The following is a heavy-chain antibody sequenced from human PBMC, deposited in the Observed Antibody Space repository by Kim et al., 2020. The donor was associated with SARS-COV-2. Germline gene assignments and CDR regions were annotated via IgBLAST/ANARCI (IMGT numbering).Heavy chain of an antibody. CDR3: AGAEGWSLYYYYYGMDV. V-gene: IGHV4-59*01. D-gene: IGHD2-15*01. J-gene: IGHJ6*02. Sequence: RKSRVTISVDTSKNQFSLKLSSVTAADTAVYYCAGAEGWSLYYYYYGMDVWGQGTTVTVSS.